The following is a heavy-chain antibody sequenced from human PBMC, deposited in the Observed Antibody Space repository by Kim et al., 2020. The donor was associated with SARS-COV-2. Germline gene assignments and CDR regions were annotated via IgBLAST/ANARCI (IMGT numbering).Heavy chain of an antibody. J-gene: IGHJ3*01. D-gene: IGHD1-26*01. V-gene: IGHV1-69*13. CDR3: ARDRDYSVGSETDFDL. Sequence: SVKVSCKAPGGTLIKYGISWVRQAPGQGLEWMGGIIPMYGVTNYAQKLRGRVTITADGFTRVSDMELSSLRSDDTAGYYCARDRDYSVGSETDFDLWGQ. CDR1: GGTLIKYG. CDR2: IIPMYGVT.